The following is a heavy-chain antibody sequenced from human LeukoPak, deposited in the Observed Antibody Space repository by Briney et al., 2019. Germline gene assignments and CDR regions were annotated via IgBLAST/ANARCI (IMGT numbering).Heavy chain of an antibody. CDR1: GYTFINYG. D-gene: IGHD3-10*01. J-gene: IGHJ6*03. Sequence: ASVKVSCKASGYTFINYGISWVRQAPGQGLEWMGWISTYNGHTKYAQKLEGRVTMTTDTSTSTAYMELRSLRSDDTAVYYCARSYYYGSGSYYKKGNYYYMDVWGKGTTVTVSS. CDR3: ARSYYYGSGSYYKKGNYYYMDV. V-gene: IGHV1-18*01. CDR2: ISTYNGHT.